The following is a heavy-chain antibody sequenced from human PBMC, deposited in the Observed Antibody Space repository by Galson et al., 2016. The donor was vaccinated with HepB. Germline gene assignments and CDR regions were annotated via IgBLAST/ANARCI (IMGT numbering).Heavy chain of an antibody. D-gene: IGHD1-1*01. CDR1: GFTFSNAW. CDR2: IKRKTDGGTT. Sequence: SLRLSCAASGFTFSNAWMSWVRQAPGKGLEWVGRIKRKTDGGTTDYAAPVKGRFTISRDDSKNTMYLQMNSLNIEDTAVYYCTTEGGYGTAMHWFDSGGQGTLVTVSS. V-gene: IGHV3-15*01. J-gene: IGHJ5*01. CDR3: TTEGGYGTAMHWFDS.